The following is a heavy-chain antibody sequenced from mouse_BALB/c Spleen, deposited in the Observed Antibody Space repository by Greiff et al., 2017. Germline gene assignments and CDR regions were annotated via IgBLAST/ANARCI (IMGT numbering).Heavy chain of an antibody. Sequence: VQLQQSGAELVRPGSSVKISCKASGYAFRSYWMNWVKQRPGQGLEWIGQIYPGDGDTNYNGKFKGKATLTADKSSSTAYMQLSSLTSEDSAVYFCARRASLDAMDYWGQGTSVTVSS. D-gene: IGHD3-1*01. V-gene: IGHV1-80*01. CDR1: GYAFRSYW. CDR2: IYPGDGDT. J-gene: IGHJ4*01. CDR3: ARRASLDAMDY.